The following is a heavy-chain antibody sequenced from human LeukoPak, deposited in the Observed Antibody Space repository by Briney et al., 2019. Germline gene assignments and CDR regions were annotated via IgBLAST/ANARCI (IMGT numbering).Heavy chain of an antibody. CDR1: GYTFSSFG. D-gene: IGHD3-10*01. Sequence: ASVKVSCKAPGYTFSSFGVNWVRQAPGQGLEWMGWISAYNGNASYVQTYEGRVTMTTETSTSTAYMELRNLTSDDTAVYYCARDATPYYYGSASYFFVHWGQGTLVTVSS. CDR2: ISAYNGNA. J-gene: IGHJ5*02. CDR3: ARDATPYYYGSASYFFVH. V-gene: IGHV1-18*01.